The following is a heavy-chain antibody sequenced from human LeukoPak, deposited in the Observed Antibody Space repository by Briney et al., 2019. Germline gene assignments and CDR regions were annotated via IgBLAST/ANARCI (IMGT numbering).Heavy chain of an antibody. V-gene: IGHV4-59*02. Sequence: SETLSLTCTVSGGSVSNYYWSWLRQPPGKGLQWIGYIYYTGSTSYSPSLKSRATISVDTSKNQFSLKLSSVTAADTAVYYCARKSSSWLDYWGQGTLVTVSS. D-gene: IGHD6-13*01. CDR1: GGSVSNYY. CDR2: IYYTGST. J-gene: IGHJ4*02. CDR3: ARKSSSWLDY.